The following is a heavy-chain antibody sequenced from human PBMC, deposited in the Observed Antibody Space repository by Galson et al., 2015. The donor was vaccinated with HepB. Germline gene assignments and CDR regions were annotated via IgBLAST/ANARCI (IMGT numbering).Heavy chain of an antibody. CDR3: AKDSRQRLIQLWFFDY. D-gene: IGHD5-18*01. CDR1: GFTFSSYG. Sequence: SLRLPCAASGFTFSSYGMHWVRQAPGKGLEWVAVISYDGSNKYYADSVKGRFTISRDNSKNTLYLQMNSLRAEDTAVYYCAKDSRQRLIQLWFFDYWGQGTLVTVSS. J-gene: IGHJ4*02. V-gene: IGHV3-30*18. CDR2: ISYDGSNK.